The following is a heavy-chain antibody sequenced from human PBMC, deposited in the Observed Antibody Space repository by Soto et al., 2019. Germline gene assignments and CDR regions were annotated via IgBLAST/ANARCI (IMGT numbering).Heavy chain of an antibody. CDR1: GLTFSNYW. Sequence: LRLSCVTSGLTFSNYWLSWVRQAPGKGLEWVANINQAGNKKYYVDSVKGRFTISRDNAKNSLYLQMNSLKAEDTAVYYCARDRGSGRYWGQGTLVTVSS. V-gene: IGHV3-7*05. J-gene: IGHJ4*02. CDR2: INQAGNKK. CDR3: ARDRGSGRY. D-gene: IGHD2-8*02.